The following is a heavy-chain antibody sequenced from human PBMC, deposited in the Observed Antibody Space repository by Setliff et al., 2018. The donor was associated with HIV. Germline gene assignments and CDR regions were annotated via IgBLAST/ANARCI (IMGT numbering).Heavy chain of an antibody. J-gene: IGHJ5*02. V-gene: IGHV4-39*01. CDR2: VHYGGSI. Sequence: SETLSLTCTVSGGPISTNDYYWGFIRQSPGKGLEWIASVHYGGSIFYNPSLKSRVTLSVGTSKRQFFLNLSSATTADTAMYYCARATSPRPMVRGGWFAPWGQGILVTVSS. D-gene: IGHD3-10*01. CDR1: GGPISTNDYY. CDR3: ARATSPRPMVRGGWFAP.